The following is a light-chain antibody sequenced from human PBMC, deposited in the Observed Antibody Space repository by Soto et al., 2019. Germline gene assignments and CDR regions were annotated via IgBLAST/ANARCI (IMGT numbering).Light chain of an antibody. Sequence: QSVLSRPPSVSAAPGQRVTISCSGSSSNIGGNSVSWYQQLPGTAPKLLIYDDDQRPSGIPDRFSGSKSGTSATLGITGFQTGDEADYYCGSWDSSLSAYVFGTGTKVTVL. J-gene: IGLJ1*01. CDR1: SSNIGGNS. V-gene: IGLV1-51*01. CDR3: GSWDSSLSAYV. CDR2: DDD.